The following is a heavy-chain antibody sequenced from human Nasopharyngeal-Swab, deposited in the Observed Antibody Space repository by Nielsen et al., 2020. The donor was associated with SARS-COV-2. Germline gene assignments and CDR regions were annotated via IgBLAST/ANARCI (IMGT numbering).Heavy chain of an antibody. D-gene: IGHD3-3*01. V-gene: IGHV4-39*07. CDR2: IYYNGIT. CDR1: GCSMTSNNYY. J-gene: IGHJ5*02. CDR3: ARAIKIFGAVVGSFDP. Sequence: SETLSLTCSVSGCSMTSNNYYWGWIRQPPEMGLEWIGNIYYNGITYYNPSLKSRVTISLDTSKSQFSLKLTSVTAADTAVYYCARAIKIFGAVVGSFDPWGQGTLVTVFS.